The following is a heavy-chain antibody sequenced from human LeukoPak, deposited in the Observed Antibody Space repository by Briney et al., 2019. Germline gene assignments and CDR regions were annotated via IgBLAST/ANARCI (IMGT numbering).Heavy chain of an antibody. CDR3: ARDSVPLEPILTGYYFYYGMDV. J-gene: IGHJ6*04. D-gene: IGHD3-9*01. CDR2: ISSSSSYI. V-gene: IGHV3-21*01. Sequence: PGGSLRLSCAASGFTFSSYSMNWVRQAPGKGLEWVSSISSSSSYIYYADSVKGRFTISRDNAKNSLYLQMNSLRAEDTAVYYCARDSVPLEPILTGYYFYYGMDVWGKGTTVTVSS. CDR1: GFTFSSYS.